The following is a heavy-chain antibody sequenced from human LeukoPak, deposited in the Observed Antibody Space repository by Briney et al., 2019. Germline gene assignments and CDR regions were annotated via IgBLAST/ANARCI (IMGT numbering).Heavy chain of an antibody. CDR2: IKQDGSQT. D-gene: IGHD2-21*01. CDR1: GFTISTYW. Sequence: GGSLRLSCVASGFTISTYWMSWVRQAPGKGPEWVANIKQDGSQTHYVDSVKGRFTISRDNAKNSLYLQLNSLRAEDTGVYYCTRDAYADSATDAFDVWGQGTMVTVSS. V-gene: IGHV3-7*01. J-gene: IGHJ3*01. CDR3: TRDAYADSATDAFDV.